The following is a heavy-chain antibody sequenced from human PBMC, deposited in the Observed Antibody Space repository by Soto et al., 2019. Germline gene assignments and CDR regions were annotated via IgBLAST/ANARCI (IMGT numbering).Heavy chain of an antibody. CDR2: INAGNGNT. J-gene: IGHJ6*04. Sequence: ASVKVSCKASGYTFTSYAMHWVRQAPGQRLEWMGWINAGNGNTKYSQKFQGRVTITRDTSASTAYMELSSLRSEDTAVYYFAADIVVVPAAHPLGVSGKGTTVTVSS. CDR3: AADIVVVPAAHPLGV. CDR1: GYTFTSYA. V-gene: IGHV1-3*01. D-gene: IGHD2-2*01.